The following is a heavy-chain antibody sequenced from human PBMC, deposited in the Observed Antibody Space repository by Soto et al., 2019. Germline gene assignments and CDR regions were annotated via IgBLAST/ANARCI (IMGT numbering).Heavy chain of an antibody. J-gene: IGHJ3*01. CDR1: GFTFDDYA. CDR2: ISWNSGNI. CDR3: TKGASTSCFSAFDL. V-gene: IGHV3-9*01. D-gene: IGHD2-2*01. Sequence: EVQLVESGGGVVQPGRSLRLSCSASGFTFDDYAMNWVRQATGKGLEWVSSISWNSGNIVYADSVRGRFTTSRDNAKTSLHLQMNSLRAEDTALYYCTKGASTSCFSAFDLWGQGTMVTVSS.